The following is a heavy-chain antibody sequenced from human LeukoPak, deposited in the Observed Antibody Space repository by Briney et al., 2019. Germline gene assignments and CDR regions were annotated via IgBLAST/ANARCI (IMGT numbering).Heavy chain of an antibody. J-gene: IGHJ4*02. V-gene: IGHV4-38-2*02. Sequence: SETLSLTCTVSGYSISSGYFWAWIRQPPGKGLEWIGSIYHSGSTYYNPSLQSRVTMSVDTSKNQFSLKLNSVTAAETAVHYCARGRYSGGNGNYFDHWGQGTLVSVSS. D-gene: IGHD1-26*01. CDR1: GYSISSGYF. CDR2: IYHSGST. CDR3: ARGRYSGGNGNYFDH.